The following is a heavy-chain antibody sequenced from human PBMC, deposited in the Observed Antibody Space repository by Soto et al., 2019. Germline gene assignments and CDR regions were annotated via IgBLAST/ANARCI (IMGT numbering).Heavy chain of an antibody. CDR1: GASISSSSFY. J-gene: IGHJ4*02. CDR2: IYYDGST. CDR3: ARVPDY. V-gene: IGHV4-39*07. Sequence: PSETLSLTCTVSGASISSSSFYWGWIRQPPGKGLESIANIYYDGSTYYNPSLKSRVTISVDTSKNQFSLKLSSVTAADTAVYYCARVPDYWGQGTLVTVSS.